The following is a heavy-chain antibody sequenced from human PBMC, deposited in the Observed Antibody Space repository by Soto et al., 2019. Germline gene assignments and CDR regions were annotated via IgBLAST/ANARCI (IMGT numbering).Heavy chain of an antibody. CDR1: GDSVSSNSAA. Sequence: KQSQTLSLTCAISGDSVSSNSAAWNWIRQSPSRGLEWLGRTYYRSKWYNDYAVSVKSRITINPDTSKNQFSLQLNSVTPEDTAVYYCARGAYKLALYYYYGMDVWGQGTTVTVSS. D-gene: IGHD1-7*01. J-gene: IGHJ6*02. CDR3: ARGAYKLALYYYYGMDV. CDR2: TYYRSKWYN. V-gene: IGHV6-1*01.